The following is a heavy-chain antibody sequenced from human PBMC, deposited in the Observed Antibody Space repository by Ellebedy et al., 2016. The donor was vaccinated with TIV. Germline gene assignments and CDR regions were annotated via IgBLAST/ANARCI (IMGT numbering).Heavy chain of an antibody. Sequence: GGSLTLSXAASGFTFSVRGMTWVRQAPGKGLEWVATGSYEGYGYYAESVKGRFSISRDNGNNSIFLQMNSLRVEDTALYYCARAASEWARDYWGQGTLVTVSS. J-gene: IGHJ4*02. CDR1: GFTFSVRG. CDR3: ARAASEWARDY. D-gene: IGHD1-26*01. V-gene: IGHV3-21*01. CDR2: GSYEGYG.